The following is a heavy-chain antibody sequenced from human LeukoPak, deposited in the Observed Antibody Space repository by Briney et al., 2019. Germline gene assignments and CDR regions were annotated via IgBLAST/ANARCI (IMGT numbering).Heavy chain of an antibody. CDR3: ARDGGYTSGWFD. D-gene: IGHD6-19*01. CDR1: GGSISSYY. J-gene: IGHJ4*02. Sequence: LETLSLTCTVSGGSISSYYWSWIRQPPGKGLEWVGYIYYSGSTNYNPSLKRRVTISLDTSKTQFSLKLSSVTAADTAVYYCARDGGYTSGWFDWGQGTLVTVSS. CDR2: IYYSGST. V-gene: IGHV4-59*01.